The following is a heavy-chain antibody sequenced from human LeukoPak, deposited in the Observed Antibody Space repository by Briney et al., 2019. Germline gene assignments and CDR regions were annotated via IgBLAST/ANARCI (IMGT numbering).Heavy chain of an antibody. D-gene: IGHD1-7*01. Sequence: SQTLSLTCAISGDSVSINTVAWNWIRQSPSRGLEWLGRTYYRSKWYNDYAVSVKTRITINPDTSKNQFSLQLNSVTPEDTAVYYCARDMATYGITGTTSVFYAFDIWGQGTMVTVSS. J-gene: IGHJ3*02. V-gene: IGHV6-1*01. CDR3: ARDMATYGITGTTSVFYAFDI. CDR2: TYYRSKWYN. CDR1: GDSVSINTVA.